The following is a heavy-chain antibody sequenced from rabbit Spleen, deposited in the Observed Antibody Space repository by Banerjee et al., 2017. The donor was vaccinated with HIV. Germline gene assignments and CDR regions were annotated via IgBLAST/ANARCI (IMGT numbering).Heavy chain of an antibody. J-gene: IGHJ6*01. D-gene: IGHD1-1*01. Sequence: QEQLVESGGGLVQPGGSLKLSCKASGFDFSNYGVSWVRQAPGKGLEWIGYIEPIFGNTYYANWVNGRFTISSHNAQNTLYLQLNSLTAADTATYFCARDTSTSFSSYGMDLWGQGTLVTVS. CDR1: GFDFSNYG. CDR3: ARDTSTSFSSYGMDL. CDR2: IEPIFGNT. V-gene: IGHV1S47*01.